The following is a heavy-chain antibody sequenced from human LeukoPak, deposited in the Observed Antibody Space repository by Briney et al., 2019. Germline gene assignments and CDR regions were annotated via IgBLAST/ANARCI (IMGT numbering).Heavy chain of an antibody. CDR1: GGSFSGYY. J-gene: IGHJ4*02. D-gene: IGHD6-13*01. Sequence: SETLSLTCAVYGGSFSGYYWSWIRQPPGKGLEWIGEINHSGSTNYNPSLKSRVTISVDTSKNQFSLKLSSVTAADTAVYYCARGYSSSWYRYWGQGTLVTVSS. V-gene: IGHV4-34*01. CDR3: ARGYSSSWYRY. CDR2: INHSGST.